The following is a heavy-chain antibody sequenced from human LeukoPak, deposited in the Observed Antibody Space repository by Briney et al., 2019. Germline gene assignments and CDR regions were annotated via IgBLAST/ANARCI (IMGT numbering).Heavy chain of an antibody. CDR3: ARDERGESFDY. CDR1: GGSISSYY. Sequence: PSETLSLTCTVSGGSISSYYWTWIRQPPGKGLEWIGYISYSGSTNYNPSLKSRVTISVDTSKNQFSLKLSSVTAADTAVYYCARDERGESFDYWGQGTLVTVSS. V-gene: IGHV4-59*12. CDR2: ISYSGST. J-gene: IGHJ4*02. D-gene: IGHD2-21*01.